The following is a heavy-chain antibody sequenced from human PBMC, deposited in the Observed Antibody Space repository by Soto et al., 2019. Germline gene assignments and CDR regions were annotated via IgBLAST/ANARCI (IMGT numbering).Heavy chain of an antibody. CDR1: GFTFSSYW. Sequence: PGGSLRLSCAASGFTFSSYWMSWVRQAPGKGLEWVANIKQDGSEKYYVDSVKGRFTISRDNAKNSLYLQMNSLRAEDTAVYYCARSLLFWSGYSTPYNWFDPWGQGTLVTVSS. CDR2: IKQDGSEK. CDR3: ARSLLFWSGYSTPYNWFDP. J-gene: IGHJ5*02. V-gene: IGHV3-7*03. D-gene: IGHD3-3*01.